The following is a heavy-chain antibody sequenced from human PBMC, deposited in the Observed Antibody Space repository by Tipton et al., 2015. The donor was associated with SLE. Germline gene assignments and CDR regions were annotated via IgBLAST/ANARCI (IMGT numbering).Heavy chain of an antibody. Sequence: LRLSCTVSGGSISSSSYYWGWIRQPPGKGLEWIGSIYYSGSTYSNPSLKSRVTISVDTSKNQFSLKLSSVTAADTAVYYCAWGPLPFDYWGQGTLVTVSS. CDR1: GGSISSSSYY. CDR2: IYYSGST. V-gene: IGHV4-39*07. J-gene: IGHJ4*02. CDR3: AWGPLPFDY. D-gene: IGHD3-16*01.